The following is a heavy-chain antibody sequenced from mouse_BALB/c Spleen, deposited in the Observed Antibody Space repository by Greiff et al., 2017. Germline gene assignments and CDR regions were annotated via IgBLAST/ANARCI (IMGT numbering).Heavy chain of an antibody. D-gene: IGHD2-14*01. CDR1: GFTFSSYA. CDR2: ISSGGSYT. V-gene: IGHV5-9-4*01. J-gene: IGHJ4*01. CDR3: ARVDYRYDLGAMDY. Sequence: EVMLVESGGGLVKPGGSLKLSCAASGFTFSSYAMSWVRQSPEKRLEWVAEISSGGSYTYYPDTVTGRFTISRDNAKNTLYLEMSSLRSEDTAMYYCARVDYRYDLGAMDYWGQGTSVTVSS.